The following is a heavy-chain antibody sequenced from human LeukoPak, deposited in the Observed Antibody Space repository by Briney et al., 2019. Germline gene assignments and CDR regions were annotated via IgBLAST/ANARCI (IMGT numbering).Heavy chain of an antibody. CDR3: ARDPGVVAATDWFDP. D-gene: IGHD2-15*01. CDR2: ISSSSSYI. CDR1: GFIFSDYY. Sequence: PGGSLRLSCAASGFIFSDYYMSWVRQAPGKGLEWVSSISSSSSYIYYADSVKGRFTISRDNAKNSLYLQMNSLRAEDTAVYYCARDPGVVAATDWFDPWGQGTLVTVSS. J-gene: IGHJ5*02. V-gene: IGHV3-21*01.